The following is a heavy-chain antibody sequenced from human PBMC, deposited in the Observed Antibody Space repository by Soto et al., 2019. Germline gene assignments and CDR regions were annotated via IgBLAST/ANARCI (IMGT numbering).Heavy chain of an antibody. J-gene: IGHJ4*02. D-gene: IGHD4-4*01. Sequence: GESLKISCKGSGYSFTKYWLTWVRQMPGKAVEWTGSIDPSNSYTQCSPSFQGQVSLSVDKSISIAYLQWNSLKATDTAMYYCAARAAYSNGLDFGCWGQGTRV. V-gene: IGHV5-10-1*04. CDR3: AARAAYSNGLDFGC. CDR2: IDPSNSYT. CDR1: GYSFTKYW.